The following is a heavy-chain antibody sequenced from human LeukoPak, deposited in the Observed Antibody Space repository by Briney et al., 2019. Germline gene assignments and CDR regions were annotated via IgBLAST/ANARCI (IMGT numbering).Heavy chain of an antibody. V-gene: IGHV3-43*01. Sequence: GGSLRLSCAASGFAFEDYTMHWVRQAPGKTLEWVSLISWDGTTYYTDSMKGRFTISRDNSKNSLYLQMDTLRSEDTAYYYCIKDLSYEISGSVFDYWGQGTLVTVSS. CDR3: IKDLSYEISGSVFDY. CDR2: ISWDGTT. CDR1: GFAFEDYT. J-gene: IGHJ4*02. D-gene: IGHD3-22*01.